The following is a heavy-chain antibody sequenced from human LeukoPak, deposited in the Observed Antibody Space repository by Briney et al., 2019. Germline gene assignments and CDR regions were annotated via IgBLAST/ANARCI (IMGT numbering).Heavy chain of an antibody. V-gene: IGHV1-18*01. Sequence: GASVTVSCKASGYTFTSYGISWVRQAPSQGLEWMGWISAYNGNTNYAQKLHGRVTITTDTSTSTAYMELRSLRSDDTAVYYCARAPVVYAIRYYYYYGMDVWGQGTTVAVSS. CDR2: ISAYNGNT. CDR1: GYTFTSYG. J-gene: IGHJ6*02. CDR3: ARAPVVYAIRYYYYYGMDV. D-gene: IGHD2-8*02.